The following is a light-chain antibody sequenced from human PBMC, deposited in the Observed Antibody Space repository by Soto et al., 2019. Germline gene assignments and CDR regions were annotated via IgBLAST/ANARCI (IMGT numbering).Light chain of an antibody. CDR2: KAS. Sequence: DIQMTQSPSTLSASVGDRVTITCRASQSISSWVAWYQQKPGKAPKLLIYKASNLESGVPSRFSGGGSGTEFSLTISRLQPEEFATYYCPEYQSNSELGQWTKVNIK. CDR1: QSISSW. J-gene: IGKJ1*01. CDR3: PEYQSNSE. V-gene: IGKV1-5*03.